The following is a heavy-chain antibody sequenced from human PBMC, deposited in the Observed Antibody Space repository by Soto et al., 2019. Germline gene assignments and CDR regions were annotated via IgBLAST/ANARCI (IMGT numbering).Heavy chain of an antibody. V-gene: IGHV4-39*01. CDR3: ARHGGGSGSYYNVRYYFDY. CDR1: GGSISSSSYY. CDR2: IYYSGST. D-gene: IGHD3-10*01. J-gene: IGHJ4*02. Sequence: SESLSLTCTVSGGSISSSSYYWGWIRQPPGKGLEWIGSIYYSGSTYYNPSLKSRVTISVDTSKNQFSLKLSSVTAADTAVYYCARHGGGSGSYYNVRYYFDYWGQGTLVTVSS.